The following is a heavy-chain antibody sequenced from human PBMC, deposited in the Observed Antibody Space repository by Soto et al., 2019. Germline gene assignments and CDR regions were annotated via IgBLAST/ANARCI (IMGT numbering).Heavy chain of an antibody. CDR2: INPNSGGT. J-gene: IGHJ6*02. V-gene: IGHV1-2*04. Sequence: GASVKVSCKASGYTFTGYYMHWVRQAPGQGLEWMGWINPNSGGTNYAQKFQGWVTMTRDTSISTAYMELSRLRSDDTAVYYCARANYYDSSGARYYGVDVWGQGTTVSVSS. CDR1: GYTFTGYY. D-gene: IGHD3-22*01. CDR3: ARANYYDSSGARYYGVDV.